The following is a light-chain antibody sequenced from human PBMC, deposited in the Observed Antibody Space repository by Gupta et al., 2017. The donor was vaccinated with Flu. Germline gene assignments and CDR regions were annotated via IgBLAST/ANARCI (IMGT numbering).Light chain of an antibody. J-gene: IGKJ4*01. CDR1: QSVLYDSTEKDY. CDR2: WAT. Sequence: NCKSSQSVLYDSTEKDYLSWYQQKPGQPPKLLISWATTRKSGVPDRFSASGSGTDFTLTIASLQAEDVAVYYCQQYYDVPFTFGGGTKVEIK. CDR3: QQYYDVPFT. V-gene: IGKV4-1*01.